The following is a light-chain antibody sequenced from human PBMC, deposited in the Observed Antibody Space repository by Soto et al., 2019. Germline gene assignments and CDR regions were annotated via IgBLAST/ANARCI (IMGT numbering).Light chain of an antibody. J-gene: IGKJ1*01. CDR1: QAVSSTY. CDR2: GAS. V-gene: IGKV3-20*01. Sequence: EVVLTQSPHTLSLSPGESATLSCMASQAVSSTYLVWYQQKPGLAPRLLIYGASSRAPGISDRFSGSGSGTDFTLTISRLEPEDFAVYYCHQCGNSWWTFGEGTKVEIK. CDR3: HQCGNSWWT.